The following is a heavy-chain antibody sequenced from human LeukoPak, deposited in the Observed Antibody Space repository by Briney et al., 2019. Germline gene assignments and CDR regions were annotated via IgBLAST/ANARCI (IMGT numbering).Heavy chain of an antibody. J-gene: IGHJ4*02. V-gene: IGHV1-18*01. D-gene: IGHD3-10*01. Sequence: GASVKVSCKTSGYTFTSYGISWVRQAPGQGLERMGWIRVYNGNTYYVEKFQDRVTMTTDTSTNTAYMELRSLGTDDTAVYYCARAPFYYSPGTYLPEDYWGQGTLVTVSS. CDR1: GYTFTSYG. CDR3: ARAPFYYSPGTYLPEDY. CDR2: IRVYNGNT.